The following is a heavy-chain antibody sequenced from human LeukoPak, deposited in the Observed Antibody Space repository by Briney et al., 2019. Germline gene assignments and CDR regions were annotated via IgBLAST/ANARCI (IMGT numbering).Heavy chain of an antibody. J-gene: IGHJ5*02. CDR2: INHSGST. D-gene: IGHD3-3*01. CDR1: GGSFSGYY. CDR3: ARGGFDFWSGYRNWFDP. V-gene: IGHV4-34*01. Sequence: PSETLSLTCAVYGGSFSGYYWSWIRQPPGKGLEWIGEINHSGSTNYNPSLKSRVTISVDTSKNQFSLKLSSVTAADTAVHYCARGGFDFWSGYRNWFDPWGQGTLVTVSS.